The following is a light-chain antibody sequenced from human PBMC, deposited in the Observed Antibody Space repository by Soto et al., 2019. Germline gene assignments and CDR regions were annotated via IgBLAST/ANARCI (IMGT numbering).Light chain of an antibody. CDR1: SSNIGGHT. CDR3: AVCDDSLKGYV. Sequence: QPVLTQPPSASGAPGQRVTISCSGSSSNIGGHTVNWYQQLPGAAPKLLIYRNNERPSGVPDRFSGSKSGTSASLAISGLQAEDEADYYCAVCDDSLKGYVLGTGTKVTVL. CDR2: RNN. V-gene: IGLV1-44*01. J-gene: IGLJ1*01.